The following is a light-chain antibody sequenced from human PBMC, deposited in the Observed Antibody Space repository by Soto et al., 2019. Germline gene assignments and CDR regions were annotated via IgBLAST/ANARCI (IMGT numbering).Light chain of an antibody. CDR1: SSDVGGYDY. J-gene: IGLJ2*01. CDR2: DVT. Sequence: QSVLTQPRSMSGSPGQSVTISCTGTSSDVGGYDYVSWYQQYPGKAPKVMIYDVTKRPSGVPDRFSGSKSGNTASLTISGLQAEDEADYYCCSYAGSYTVIFGGGTQLTVL. V-gene: IGLV2-11*01. CDR3: CSYAGSYTVI.